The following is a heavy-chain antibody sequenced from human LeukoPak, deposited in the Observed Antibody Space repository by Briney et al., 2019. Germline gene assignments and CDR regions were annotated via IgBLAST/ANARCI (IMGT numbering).Heavy chain of an antibody. CDR2: ITGSGGRT. CDR1: GFTFSSYA. D-gene: IGHD7-27*01. J-gene: IGHJ6*03. Sequence: PGGSLRLSCAASGFTFSSYAMNWVRQAPGKGLEWVSAITGSGGRTYYADSVKGRFTISRDNSKNTLYLQMNSLRAEDTAVYYCARVGTMNYYYYMDVWGKGPRSPSP. V-gene: IGHV3-23*01. CDR3: ARVGTMNYYYYMDV.